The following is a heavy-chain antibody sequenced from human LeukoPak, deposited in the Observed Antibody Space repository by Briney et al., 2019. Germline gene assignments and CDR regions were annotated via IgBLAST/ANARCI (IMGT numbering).Heavy chain of an antibody. Sequence: ASVKVSCKASGYTFTSYGISWVRQAPGQGLEWMGWISAYNGNTNYAQKLQGRVTMTTDTSTSTAYMELRSLRSDDTAVYYCARDTYCSGGSCYYPPYYYYGMDVWGQGTTVTVSS. J-gene: IGHJ6*02. CDR1: GYTFTSYG. D-gene: IGHD2-15*01. CDR2: ISAYNGNT. V-gene: IGHV1-18*01. CDR3: ARDTYCSGGSCYYPPYYYYGMDV.